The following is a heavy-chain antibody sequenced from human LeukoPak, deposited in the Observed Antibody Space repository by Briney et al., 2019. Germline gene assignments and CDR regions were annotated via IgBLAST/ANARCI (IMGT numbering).Heavy chain of an antibody. CDR1: GFTFSSYA. D-gene: IGHD5-12*01. CDR3: ARDRNIVAYFDY. CDR2: ISYDGSNK. V-gene: IGHV3-30*01. J-gene: IGHJ4*02. Sequence: GGSLRLSCAASGFTFSSYAMHWVRQAPGKGLEWVAVISYDGSNKYYADSVKGRFTISRDNSENTLYLQMNSLRAEDTAVYYCARDRNIVAYFDYWGQGTLVTVSS.